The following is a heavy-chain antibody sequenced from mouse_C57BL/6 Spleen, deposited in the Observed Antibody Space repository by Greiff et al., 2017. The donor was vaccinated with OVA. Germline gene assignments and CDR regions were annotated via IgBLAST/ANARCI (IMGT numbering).Heavy chain of an antibody. CDR1: GFTFSSYA. CDR3: TRDRGCGYLDY. CDR2: ISSGGDYT. Sequence: EVKLVESGAGLVKPGGSLKLSCAASGFTFSSYAMSWVRQTPEQRLEWVAYISSGGDYTYYAATVKGRFTISRDNARNTLYLQMSSLKSEDTAMYYCTRDRGCGYLDYWGQGTTLTVSS. J-gene: IGHJ2*01. D-gene: IGHD1-1*02. V-gene: IGHV5-9-1*02.